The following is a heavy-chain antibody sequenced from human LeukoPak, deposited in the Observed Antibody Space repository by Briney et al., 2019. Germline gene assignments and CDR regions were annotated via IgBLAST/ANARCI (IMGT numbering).Heavy chain of an antibody. CDR2: IYYSGST. CDR1: GGSISSYY. J-gene: IGHJ4*02. Sequence: SETLSLTCTVSGGSISSYYWSWIRQPPGKGLEWIGYIYYSGSTNYNPSLKSRVTISVDTSKNQFSLKLSSVTAADTAVYYCARHLEYSSSWLYYDSSGSAYFDYWGQGTLVTVSS. CDR3: ARHLEYSSSWLYYDSSGSAYFDY. V-gene: IGHV4-59*08. D-gene: IGHD3-22*01.